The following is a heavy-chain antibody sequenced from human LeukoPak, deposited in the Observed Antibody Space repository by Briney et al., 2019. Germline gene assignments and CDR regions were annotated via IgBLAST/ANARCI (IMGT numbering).Heavy chain of an antibody. CDR2: IGWNSGSI. CDR3: AKAGLLPDAFDI. J-gene: IGHJ3*02. CDR1: GFTFDDYA. V-gene: IGHV3-9*01. D-gene: IGHD3-22*01. Sequence: PGRSLRLSCAASGFTFDDYAMHWVRQAPGKGLEWVSGIGWNSGSIGYADSVKGRFTISRDNAKNSLYLQMNSLRAEDTALYYCAKAGLLPDAFDIWGQGTMVTVSS.